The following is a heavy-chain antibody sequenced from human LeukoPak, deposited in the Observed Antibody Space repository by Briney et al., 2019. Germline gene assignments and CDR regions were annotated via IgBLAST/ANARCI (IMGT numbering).Heavy chain of an antibody. CDR3: ARLDYYYGSGSLVD. V-gene: IGHV4-59*01. CDR2: IYYSGST. J-gene: IGHJ4*02. Sequence: SETLSLTCTVSGGSISSYYWSWIRQPPEKGLEWIGYIYYSGSTNYNPSLKSRVTTSVDTSKNQFSLKLSSVTAADTAVYYCARLDYYYGSGSLVDWGQGTLVTVSS. CDR1: GGSISSYY. D-gene: IGHD3-10*01.